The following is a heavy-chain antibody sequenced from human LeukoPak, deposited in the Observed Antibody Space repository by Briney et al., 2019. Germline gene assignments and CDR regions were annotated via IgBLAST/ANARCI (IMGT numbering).Heavy chain of an antibody. CDR3: ARVIEMATILYWFGP. CDR2: INPNSGGT. Sequence: ASVKVSCKASGYTFTGYYMHWVRQAPGQGLEWMGWINPNSGGTNYAQKFQGRVTMTRDTSISTAYMELSRLRSDDTAVYYCARVIEMATILYWFGPWGQGTLVTVSS. D-gene: IGHD5-24*01. J-gene: IGHJ5*02. V-gene: IGHV1-2*02. CDR1: GYTFTGYY.